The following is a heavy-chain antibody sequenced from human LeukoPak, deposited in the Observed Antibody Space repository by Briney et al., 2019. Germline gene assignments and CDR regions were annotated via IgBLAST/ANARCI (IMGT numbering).Heavy chain of an antibody. CDR3: ASQGSGSDHGDY. J-gene: IGHJ4*02. V-gene: IGHV3-23*01. CDR2: ITGSGDST. Sequence: QAGGSLRLSCAASGFTFSRHAMSWVRQAPGKGLEWVSAITGSGDSTYYADSVKGRFTISRDNSKNTLYLQMNSLRAEDTAVYYCASQGSGSDHGDYWGQGTLVTVSS. CDR1: GFTFSRHA. D-gene: IGHD1-26*01.